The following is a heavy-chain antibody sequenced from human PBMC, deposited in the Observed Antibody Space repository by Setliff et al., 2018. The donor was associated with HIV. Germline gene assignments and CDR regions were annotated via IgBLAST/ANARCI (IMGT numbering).Heavy chain of an antibody. J-gene: IGHJ4*02. CDR3: ALYFWGTPS. Sequence: GGSLRLSCAASGLSITDHYMDWARQAPGKGLEWVGRIRETTKYAASIKDRFTISRDVSQNSLALQMNSLKTEDTAVYYCALYFWGTPSWGQGALVTVSS. CDR1: GLSITDHY. CDR2: IRETT. V-gene: IGHV3-72*01. D-gene: IGHD3-16*01.